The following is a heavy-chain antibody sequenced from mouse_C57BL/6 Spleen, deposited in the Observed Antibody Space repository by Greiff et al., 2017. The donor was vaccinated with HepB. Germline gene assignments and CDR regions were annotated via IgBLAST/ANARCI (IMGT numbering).Heavy chain of an antibody. D-gene: IGHD2-4*01. J-gene: IGHJ3*01. CDR3: ASAYYDYERGFAY. V-gene: IGHV3-1*01. CDR2: ISYSGST. CDR1: GYSITSGYD. Sequence: EVQLQQSGPGMVKPSQSLSLTCTVTGYSITSGYDWHWIRHFPGNKLEWMGYISYSGSTNYNPSLKSRISITHDTSKNHFFLKLNSVTTEDTATYYCASAYYDYERGFAYWGQGTLVTVSA.